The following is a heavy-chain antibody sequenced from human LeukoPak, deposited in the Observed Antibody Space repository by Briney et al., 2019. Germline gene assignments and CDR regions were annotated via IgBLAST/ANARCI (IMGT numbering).Heavy chain of an antibody. D-gene: IGHD6-25*01. Sequence: GSLRLSCAASGFTFSSYWMHWVRQAPGKGLVWVSRINSDGSTTSYADSVKGRFTISRDNAKNTLYLQMNSLRAEDTAVYYCARRSAAKDAFDIWGQGTMVTVSS. CDR3: ARRSAAKDAFDI. V-gene: IGHV3-74*01. J-gene: IGHJ3*02. CDR2: INSDGSTT. CDR1: GFTFSSYW.